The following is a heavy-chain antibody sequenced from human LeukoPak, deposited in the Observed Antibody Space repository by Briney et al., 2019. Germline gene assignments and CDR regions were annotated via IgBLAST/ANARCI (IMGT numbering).Heavy chain of an antibody. V-gene: IGHV3-7*05. D-gene: IGHD2-15*01. Sequence: GGSLRLSCAASGFTFSSYWMTWVRQAPGKGLERVANIKQDGNEKYYVDSVKGRFTISRDNPKNSLYLQMNTLRAEDTAVYYCARVRRSGGTCYFDYWGQGTLVTVSS. CDR3: ARVRRSGGTCYFDY. CDR1: GFTFSSYW. J-gene: IGHJ4*02. CDR2: IKQDGNEK.